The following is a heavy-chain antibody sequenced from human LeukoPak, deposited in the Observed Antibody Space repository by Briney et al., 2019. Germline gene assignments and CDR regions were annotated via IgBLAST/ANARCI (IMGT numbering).Heavy chain of an antibody. Sequence: SGGSLRLSCAASGFTVSSNYMSWVRQAPGKGLEWVSVIYSGGSTYYADSVKGRFTISRDNSKNTLYLQMNSLRAEDTAVYYCARNRRNYYYYMDVWGKGTTVTVSS. J-gene: IGHJ6*03. CDR3: ARNRRNYYYYMDV. CDR1: GFTVSSNY. CDR2: IYSGGST. V-gene: IGHV3-53*01.